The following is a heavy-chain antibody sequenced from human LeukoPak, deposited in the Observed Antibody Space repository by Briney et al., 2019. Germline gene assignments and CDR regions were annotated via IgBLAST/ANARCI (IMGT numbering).Heavy chain of an antibody. Sequence: SETLSLTCTVSGGSVSSGSYYWSWIRQPPGKGLEWIGYIYYSGSTNYNPSLKSRVTISVDTSENQFSLKLSSVTAADTAVYYCASVPAGYDAFDIWGQGTMVTVSS. CDR1: GGSVSSGSYY. CDR3: ASVPAGYDAFDI. CDR2: IYYSGST. V-gene: IGHV4-61*01. J-gene: IGHJ3*02. D-gene: IGHD3-9*01.